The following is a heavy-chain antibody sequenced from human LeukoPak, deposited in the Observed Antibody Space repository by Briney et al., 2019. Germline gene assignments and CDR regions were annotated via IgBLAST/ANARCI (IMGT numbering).Heavy chain of an antibody. CDR3: ARYSGSPTWYLDF. D-gene: IGHD1-26*01. Sequence: SETLSLTCSVSGGSINIYYWTWIRQSPGKGLEWIGHIYYSGSTKYNPSLMSRVTMSADTSKNQFSLRLTSVTAADTAVYYCARYSGSPTWYLDFWGQGALVTVSS. J-gene: IGHJ4*02. CDR1: GGSINIYY. CDR2: IYYSGST. V-gene: IGHV4-59*08.